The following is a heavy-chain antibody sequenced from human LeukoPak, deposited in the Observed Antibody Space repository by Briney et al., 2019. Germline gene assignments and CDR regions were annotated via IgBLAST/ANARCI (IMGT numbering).Heavy chain of an antibody. J-gene: IGHJ6*03. CDR2: IIPIFGTA. Sequence: SVKVSCKASGYTFTSYGISWVRQAPGQGLEWMGGIIPIFGTANYAQKFQGRVTITADKSTSTAYMELSSLRSEDTTVYYCARGVTKVTPPYYYYYYMDVWGKGTTVTVSS. CDR1: GYTFTSYG. CDR3: ARGVTKVTPPYYYYYYMDV. V-gene: IGHV1-69*06. D-gene: IGHD4-11*01.